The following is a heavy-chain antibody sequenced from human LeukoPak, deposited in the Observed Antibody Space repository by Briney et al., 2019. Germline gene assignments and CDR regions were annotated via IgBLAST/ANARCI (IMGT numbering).Heavy chain of an antibody. Sequence: GRSLRLSCAASGFTFSCYGMHWVRQAPGKGLEWVAVIWYDGSNKYYADSVKGRFTISRDNSKNTLYLQMNSLRAEDTAVYYCARGYYDSSGYFGTPFDYWGQGTLVTVSS. J-gene: IGHJ4*02. CDR1: GFTFSCYG. V-gene: IGHV3-33*01. CDR2: IWYDGSNK. CDR3: ARGYYDSSGYFGTPFDY. D-gene: IGHD3-22*01.